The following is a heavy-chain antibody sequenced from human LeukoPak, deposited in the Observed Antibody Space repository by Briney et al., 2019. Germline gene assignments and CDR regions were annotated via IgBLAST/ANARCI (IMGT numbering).Heavy chain of an antibody. CDR2: ISGSVGDA. Sequence: PGGSLRLSCAASGFAFSTYAMTWVRQAPGQGLKGVSTISGSVGDAYYADSVKGLFTIASDNSKNTVYLQMNSLRVEDTALYYCAKSRSDTLLRFLEWLLYRGSDSWGQGTLVTVSS. D-gene: IGHD3-3*01. J-gene: IGHJ5*01. CDR3: AKSRSDTLLRFLEWLLYRGSDS. CDR1: GFAFSTYA. V-gene: IGHV3-23*01.